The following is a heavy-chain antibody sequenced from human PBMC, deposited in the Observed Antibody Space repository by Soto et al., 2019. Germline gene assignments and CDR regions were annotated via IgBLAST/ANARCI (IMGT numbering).Heavy chain of an antibody. V-gene: IGHV4-34*01. J-gene: IGHJ4*02. CDR1: GGSFSGYY. D-gene: IGHD3-22*01. CDR3: AGYYYASSGSRRFDQ. CDR2: IKRSGST. Sequence: QVQLQQWGAGLLKPSETLSLTCAVFGGSFSGYYWSWIRQPPGKGLGWIGEIKRSGSTTYNPSLKSRVTISIDTSKNQFSLKLSSVTAADTAVYYCAGYYYASSGSRRFDQWGQGTLVTISS.